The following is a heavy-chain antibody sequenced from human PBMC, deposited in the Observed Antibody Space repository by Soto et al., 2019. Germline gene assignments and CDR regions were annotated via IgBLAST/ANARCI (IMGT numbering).Heavy chain of an antibody. V-gene: IGHV3-33*08. CDR2: IWHDGGNK. CDR1: GFSFSSYG. Sequence: PGGSLRLSCAASGFSFSSYGMHWVRQAPGKGLEWVAFIWHDGGNKFYAESVKGRFTISRDNSKNTLYLQMTSLSAEDTAVYYCTRGGDVNSCYGKDDWGQGTLVTVSS. J-gene: IGHJ4*01. CDR3: TRGGDVNSCYGKDD. D-gene: IGHD3-10*01.